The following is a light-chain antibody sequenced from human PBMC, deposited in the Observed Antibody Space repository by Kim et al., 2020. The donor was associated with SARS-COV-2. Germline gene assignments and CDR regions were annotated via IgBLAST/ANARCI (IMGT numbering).Light chain of an antibody. V-gene: IGLV1-44*01. CDR3: AAWDDSLNGVV. CDR1: NSNIATYN. Sequence: QSVLTQPPSASGTPGQRVTISCSGSNSNIATYNVNWYQQLPGTAPKLLIYSNNQRPSGVPDRFSGSKSGTSASLAISGLQSDDEADYYCAAWDDSLNGVVFGGGTKVTVL. CDR2: SNN. J-gene: IGLJ2*01.